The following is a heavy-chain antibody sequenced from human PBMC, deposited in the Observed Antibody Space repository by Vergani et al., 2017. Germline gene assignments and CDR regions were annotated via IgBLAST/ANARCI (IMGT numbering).Heavy chain of an antibody. CDR1: GYSFTSYW. J-gene: IGHJ6*02. V-gene: IGHV5-51*01. CDR3: ARGLARKTDLIVVVVAATLGDRTQYGMDV. CDR2: IYPGDSDT. D-gene: IGHD2-15*01. Sequence: EVQLVQSGAEVKKPGESLKISCKGSGYSFTSYWIGWVRQMPGKGLEWMGIIYPGDSDTRYSPSFQGQVTISADKSISTAYLQWSSLKASDTAMYYCARGLARKTDLIVVVVAATLGDRTQYGMDVWGQGTTVTVSS.